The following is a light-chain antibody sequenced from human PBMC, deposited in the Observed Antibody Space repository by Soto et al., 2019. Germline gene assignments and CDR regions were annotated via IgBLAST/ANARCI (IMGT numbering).Light chain of an antibody. J-gene: IGKJ3*01. CDR2: ATS. CDR1: QSIGNY. CDR3: QQRSSWPFH. Sequence: EVVLTQSPATLSLSPGEGATLSCRASQSIGNYLAWYQQKPGQAPRLLIYATSNRATGIPARFSGSGSGTDFTLTISSLEHEDFAVYYCQQRSSWPFHFGPGTKVDIK. V-gene: IGKV3-11*01.